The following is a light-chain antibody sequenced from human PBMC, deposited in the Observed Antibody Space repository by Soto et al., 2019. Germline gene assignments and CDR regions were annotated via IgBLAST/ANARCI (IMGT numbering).Light chain of an antibody. CDR3: QVWASNTYV. J-gene: IGLJ1*01. V-gene: IGLV2-14*01. CDR1: NSDVGRYNY. Sequence: QSALTQPASVSGSPGQSITISCTGTNSDVGRYNYVSWYQQHPGKAPKLMIYEVSNRPSGVSNRFSGSKSGNTASLSISGAQDGDEADYYCQVWASNTYVFGSGTKLTVL. CDR2: EVS.